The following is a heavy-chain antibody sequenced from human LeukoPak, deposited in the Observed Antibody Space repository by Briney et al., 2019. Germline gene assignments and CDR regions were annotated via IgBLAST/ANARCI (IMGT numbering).Heavy chain of an antibody. Sequence: SETLSLTCTVSGGSISSSSYYWGWIRQPPRRRLEWIGSIYYSGSTYYNPSLKSRVTISVDTSKNQFSLKLSSVTAADTAVYYCARQSSVIAPYNWFDPWGQGTLVTVSS. CDR2: IYYSGST. CDR1: GGSISSSSYY. V-gene: IGHV4-39*01. J-gene: IGHJ5*02. D-gene: IGHD3-16*02. CDR3: ARQSSVIAPYNWFDP.